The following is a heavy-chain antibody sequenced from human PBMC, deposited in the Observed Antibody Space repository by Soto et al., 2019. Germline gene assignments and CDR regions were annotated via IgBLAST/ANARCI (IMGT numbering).Heavy chain of an antibody. CDR1: GGSISTGGYY. CDR3: ATVRWELHDAFDI. D-gene: IGHD1-26*01. CDR2: IYHSGMT. Sequence: QVQLQESGPGLVKPSQTLSLTCTVSGGSISTGGYYWSWIRQHPGRGLEWIGYIYHSGMTYSNPSLQSRVAISIDTSKNQFSLKLSSVTAADTAVYYCATVRWELHDAFDIWCQGTLVSVSS. V-gene: IGHV4-31*03. J-gene: IGHJ3*02.